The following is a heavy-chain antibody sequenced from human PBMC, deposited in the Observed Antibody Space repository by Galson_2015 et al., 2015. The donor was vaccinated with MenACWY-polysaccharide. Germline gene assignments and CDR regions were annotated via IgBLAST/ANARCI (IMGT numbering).Heavy chain of an antibody. Sequence: SLRLSCAASGSRFSHSRMHWVRQAPGKGLEWVAVIQYDGSKIVYADSVKGRFTISRDNSENTLFLEMNSLGAEDTAVYYCAREGSRIVFHAFDTWGQGTMVTVSS. CDR3: AREGSRIVFHAFDT. J-gene: IGHJ3*02. V-gene: IGHV3-33*01. CDR2: IQYDGSKI. CDR1: GSRFSHSR. D-gene: IGHD6-13*01.